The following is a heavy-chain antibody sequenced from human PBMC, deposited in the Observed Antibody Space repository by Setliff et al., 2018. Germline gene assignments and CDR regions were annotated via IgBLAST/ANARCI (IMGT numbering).Heavy chain of an antibody. Sequence: PSETLSLTCAVSGYSISSGYYWGWIRQPPGKGLEWIGSIYHSGSTYYNPSLKSRVTISVDTSKNQFSLKLSSVTAADTAVYYCARGDYEVDYWGQGTLVTVS. CDR1: GYSISSGYY. CDR2: IYHSGST. V-gene: IGHV4-38-2*01. J-gene: IGHJ4*02. D-gene: IGHD4-17*01. CDR3: ARGDYEVDY.